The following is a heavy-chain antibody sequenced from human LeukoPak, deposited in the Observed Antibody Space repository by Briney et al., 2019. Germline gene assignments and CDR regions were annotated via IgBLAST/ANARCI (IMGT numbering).Heavy chain of an antibody. CDR3: ARGLTHYGDYDAY. CDR2: INPSGGST. J-gene: IGHJ4*02. Sequence: ASVKVSCKASGYTFTSYYMHWVRQAPGQGLERMGIINPSGGSTSYAQKFQDRVAMTRDTSTSTVYMQLSSLRSEDTAVYYCARGLTHYGDYDAYWGQGTLVTVSS. CDR1: GYTFTSYY. D-gene: IGHD4-17*01. V-gene: IGHV1-46*01.